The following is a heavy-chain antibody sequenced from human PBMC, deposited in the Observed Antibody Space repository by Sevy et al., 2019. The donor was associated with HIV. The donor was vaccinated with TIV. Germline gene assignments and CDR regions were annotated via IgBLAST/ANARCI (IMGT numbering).Heavy chain of an antibody. CDR2: INPSGGST. Sequence: ASVKVSCKASGYTFTSYYMHWVRQAPGQGLEWMGIINPSGGSTSYAQIFQSRVTMTRDTSTSTVYLELSSLRSEGTAVYYCAGMGLRVYQEYFQHWGQGTLVTVSS. CDR1: GYTFTSYY. J-gene: IGHJ1*01. V-gene: IGHV1-46*01. CDR3: AGMGLRVYQEYFQH. D-gene: IGHD2-2*01.